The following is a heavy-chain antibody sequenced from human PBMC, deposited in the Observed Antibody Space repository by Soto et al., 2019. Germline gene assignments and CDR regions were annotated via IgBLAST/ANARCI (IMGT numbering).Heavy chain of an antibody. D-gene: IGHD2-2*01. V-gene: IGHV3-11*03. CDR2: IGYSGDP. Sequence: LRLSCAASGFTFTDYYLSWLRQAPGKGLEWVAHIGYSGDPHHADSVRGRFSISRDNAKNSLYLQMNSLRAEDTGVYYCARPGGHIHHRYPALDVWGPGTKVTVSS. J-gene: IGHJ6*02. CDR1: GFTFTDYY. CDR3: ARPGGHIHHRYPALDV.